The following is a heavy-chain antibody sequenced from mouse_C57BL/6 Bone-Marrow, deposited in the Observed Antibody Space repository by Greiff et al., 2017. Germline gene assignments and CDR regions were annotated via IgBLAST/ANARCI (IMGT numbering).Heavy chain of an antibody. J-gene: IGHJ1*03. CDR3: GVNWGTRYCYFDV. V-gene: IGHV1-80*01. Sequence: QVQLQQSGAELVKPGASVKISCKASGYAFSSYWMNWVKQRPGKGLEWIGQIYPGDGDTNYNGKFKGKATLTAAKSSSTAYMQLSRLTSEDSAVYCGGVNWGTRYCYFDVWGTGTTVT. CDR1: GYAFSSYW. D-gene: IGHD4-1*01. CDR2: IYPGDGDT.